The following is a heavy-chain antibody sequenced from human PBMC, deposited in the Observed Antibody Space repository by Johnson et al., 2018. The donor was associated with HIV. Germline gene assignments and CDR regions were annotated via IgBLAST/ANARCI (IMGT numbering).Heavy chain of an antibody. CDR3: ARDDSGSKSLGAFDI. CDR1: GFTFRSYA. J-gene: IGHJ3*02. CDR2: IYSGGST. D-gene: IGHD1-26*01. Sequence: QVQLVESGGGVVQPGRSLRLSCTASGFTFRSYAMHWVRQAPGKGLEWVSVIYSGGSTYYADSVKGRFTISRDNSKNTLYLQMNSLRAEDTAVYYCARDDSGSKSLGAFDIWGQGTMVTVSS. V-gene: IGHV3-NL1*01.